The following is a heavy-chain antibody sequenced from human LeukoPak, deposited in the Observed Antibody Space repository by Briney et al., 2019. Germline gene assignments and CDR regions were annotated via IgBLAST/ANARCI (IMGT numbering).Heavy chain of an antibody. V-gene: IGHV3-23*01. Sequence: GGSLRLSCAASGFTFSNYAMSWVHQAPGKGLEWVSVISGSGGSTYYANSVKGRFTISRDNSKNTLYLQMNSLRAEDTALYYCAKDGDFWSGYLDYWGQGTLVTVSS. J-gene: IGHJ4*02. D-gene: IGHD3-3*01. CDR2: ISGSGGST. CDR3: AKDGDFWSGYLDY. CDR1: GFTFSNYA.